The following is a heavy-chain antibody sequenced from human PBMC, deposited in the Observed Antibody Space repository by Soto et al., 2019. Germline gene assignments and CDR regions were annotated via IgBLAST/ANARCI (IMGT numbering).Heavy chain of an antibody. CDR2: ISYDGSNK. CDR3: AKDLPDYDDYYYYGMDV. J-gene: IGHJ6*02. CDR1: GVTFSSYG. Sequence: GGSLRLSCAASGVTFSSYGMHWVRQAPGKGLEWVAVISYDGSNKYYADSVKGRFTISRDNSKNTLYLQMNSLRAEDTAVYYCAKDLPDYDDYYYYGMDVSGQGTTVTVSS. V-gene: IGHV3-30*18. D-gene: IGHD3-22*01.